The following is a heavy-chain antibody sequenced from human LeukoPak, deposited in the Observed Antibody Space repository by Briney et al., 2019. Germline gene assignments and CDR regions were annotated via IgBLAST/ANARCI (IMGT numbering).Heavy chain of an antibody. V-gene: IGHV3-30*04. J-gene: IGHJ5*02. Sequence: GWALRLSCAGSEFTFSKYAIHWVGQAAGKGLEGVRVISYDGSNTYYADSVKGRFTISRDNSKNTLYLQMNSLRAEDTAVYYCARGGSYSGNWFDPWGQGTLVTVSS. D-gene: IGHD1-26*01. CDR3: ARGGSYSGNWFDP. CDR2: ISYDGSNT. CDR1: EFTFSKYA.